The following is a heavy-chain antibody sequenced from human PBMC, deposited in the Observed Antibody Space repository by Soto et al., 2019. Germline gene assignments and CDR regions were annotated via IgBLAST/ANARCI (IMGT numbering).Heavy chain of an antibody. CDR3: AKNPRSNYGDYSHYYMDV. V-gene: IGHV3-23*01. CDR2: ISGSGGST. Sequence: EVQLLESGGGLVQPGGSLRLSCAASGLTFSSYAMSWVRQAPGKGLEWVSVISGSGGSTHYADSVKGRFTISRDNSKNTLSLQMDSLRAEDTAVYYCAKNPRSNYGDYSHYYMDVWGKGTTVTVSS. CDR1: GLTFSSYA. D-gene: IGHD4-17*01. J-gene: IGHJ6*03.